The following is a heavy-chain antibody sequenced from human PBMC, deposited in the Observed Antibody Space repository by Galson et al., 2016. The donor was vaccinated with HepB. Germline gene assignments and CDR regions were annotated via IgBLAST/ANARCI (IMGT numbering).Heavy chain of an antibody. CDR1: GASITSGRYS. D-gene: IGHD3-10*01. J-gene: IGHJ4*02. Sequence: TLSLTCAVSGASITSGRYSWGWLRLPPGEGLEWIGYIYQSGDTYYTPSPRSRVSISLDKSKNQFSLRLNSVTAADTAVYYCARGAYYSGSGSRFDSWGQGTLVTVSS. V-gene: IGHV4-30-2*01. CDR3: ARGAYYSGSGSRFDS. CDR2: IYQSGDT.